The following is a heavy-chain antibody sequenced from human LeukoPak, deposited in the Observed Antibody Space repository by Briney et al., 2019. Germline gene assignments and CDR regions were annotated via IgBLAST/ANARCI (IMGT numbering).Heavy chain of an antibody. Sequence: PGGSLRLSSAASGFTFSSYWMHWFRQAPEKGLVWVARINSDGSSTNYADSVKGRFTISRDNAKSTLYLQMNSLRAEDTAVYYCARLTPPFDYWGPGTLVTVSS. J-gene: IGHJ4*02. CDR3: ARLTPPFDY. CDR2: INSDGSST. CDR1: GFTFSSYW. V-gene: IGHV3-74*01. D-gene: IGHD3-16*01.